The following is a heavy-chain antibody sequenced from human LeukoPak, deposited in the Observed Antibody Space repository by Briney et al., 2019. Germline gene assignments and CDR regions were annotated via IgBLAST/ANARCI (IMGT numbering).Heavy chain of an antibody. J-gene: IGHJ3*02. CDR1: GPACRNYG. V-gene: IGHV3-48*04. CDR2: MSNSGTTL. Sequence: GGSLRLSCVASGPACRNYGLSWVRQAPGKGLEWISYMSNSGTTLYYADSVEGRFTISRDNAKNSLYLQMNSLRAEDTAVYYCARAVDTEDAFDIWGQGTMVTVSS. CDR3: ARAVDTEDAFDI. D-gene: IGHD5-18*01.